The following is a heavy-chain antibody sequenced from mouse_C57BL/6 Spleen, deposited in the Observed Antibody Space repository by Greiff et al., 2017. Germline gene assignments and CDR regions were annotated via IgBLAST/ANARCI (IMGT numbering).Heavy chain of an antibody. J-gene: IGHJ2*01. V-gene: IGHV1-55*01. Sequence: QVQLQQPGAELVKPGASLKLSCKASGYTFSSYWITWVKQRPGQGLEWIGDICPGSGSTNYNDSVKGKATLTVDTAASTAYMQLSSLTSEDSAVYYWARQLGRGPYYFDYWGQGTTLTVSS. CDR2: ICPGSGST. CDR3: ARQLGRGPYYFDY. D-gene: IGHD4-1*02. CDR1: GYTFSSYW.